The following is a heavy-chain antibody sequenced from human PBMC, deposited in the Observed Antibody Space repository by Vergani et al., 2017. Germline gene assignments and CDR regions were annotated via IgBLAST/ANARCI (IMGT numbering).Heavy chain of an antibody. CDR2: ISYDGSNK. D-gene: IGHD2-15*01. CDR1: GFTFSSYA. Sequence: QVQLVESGGGVVQPGRSLRLSCAASGFTFSSYAMHWVRQAPGKGLEWVAVISYDGSNKYYADSVKGRFTISRDNSKNTLYLQMNSLRAEDTAAYYCAREGNDIVVVVAAPYYYMDVWGKGTTVTVSS. CDR3: AREGNDIVVVVAAPYYYMDV. J-gene: IGHJ6*03. V-gene: IGHV3-30*04.